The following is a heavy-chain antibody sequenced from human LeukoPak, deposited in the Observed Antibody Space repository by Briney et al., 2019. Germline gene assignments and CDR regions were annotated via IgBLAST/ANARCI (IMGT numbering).Heavy chain of an antibody. CDR3: AKALTVTDAFDI. J-gene: IGHJ3*02. CDR2: ISYDGTNK. CDR1: GFTFSSYG. D-gene: IGHD4-17*01. V-gene: IGHV3-30*18. Sequence: PGGSLRLSCVASGFTFSSYGMHWVRQAPGKGLEWVAVISYDGTNKYYADSVKGRFTISRDNTKNTLYLQMNSLRAEDTAVYYCAKALTVTDAFDIWGQGTMVTVSS.